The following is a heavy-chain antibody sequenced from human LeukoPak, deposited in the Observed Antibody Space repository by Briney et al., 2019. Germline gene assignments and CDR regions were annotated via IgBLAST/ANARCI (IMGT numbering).Heavy chain of an antibody. CDR1: GHTFTRYG. J-gene: IGHJ4*02. Sequence: ASVKVSCKASGHTFTRYGMSWVRQAPGQGLEWMGWISGSNGNTNYAQKFQGRVTMTRDMSTSTVYMELSSLRSEDTAVYYCARDSSPRLYCSGGSCYPNIFDYWGQGTLVTVSS. CDR2: ISGSNGNT. CDR3: ARDSSPRLYCSGGSCYPNIFDY. D-gene: IGHD2-15*01. V-gene: IGHV1-18*01.